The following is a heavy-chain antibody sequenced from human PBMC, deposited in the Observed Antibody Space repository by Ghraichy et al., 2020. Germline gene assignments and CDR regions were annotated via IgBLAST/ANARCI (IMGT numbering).Heavy chain of an antibody. Sequence: GGSLRLSCAASGFTFGGDWMSWVRQAPGKGLEWVGNIKEDGSEQYYVDSVKGRFIISRDNAKNSLYLHMDSLRAEDTAVYYCVRDHDYWGRGTLVIVSS. CDR1: GFTFGGDW. V-gene: IGHV3-7*03. J-gene: IGHJ4*02. CDR2: IKEDGSEQ. CDR3: VRDHDY.